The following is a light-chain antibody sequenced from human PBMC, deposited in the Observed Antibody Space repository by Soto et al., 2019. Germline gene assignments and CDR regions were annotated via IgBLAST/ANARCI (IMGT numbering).Light chain of an antibody. J-gene: IGLJ3*02. Sequence: QAVVTQPPSVSGAPGQRVTISCTGSSSNIGAGYDVHWYQQLPGTAPKLLIYGNSNRPSGVPDRFSGSKSGTSASLAITGLQAEDEADYDCQSYDSSLSGYVFGGGTKLTVL. CDR1: SSNIGAGYD. V-gene: IGLV1-40*01. CDR3: QSYDSSLSGYV. CDR2: GNS.